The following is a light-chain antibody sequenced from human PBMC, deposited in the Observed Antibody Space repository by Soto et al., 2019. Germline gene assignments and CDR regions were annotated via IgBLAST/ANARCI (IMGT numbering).Light chain of an antibody. Sequence: QSALTQPASVSGSPGQSITISCTGTSSDIGNYNYVSWYQQHPGKAPKLIIYEVNNRPSGVSNRSSGSKSDNTASLTISGLQAEDEADYYCSSYTTVNTLVSFGTGTKVTVL. CDR2: EVN. CDR3: SSYTTVNTLVS. J-gene: IGLJ1*01. V-gene: IGLV2-14*01. CDR1: SSDIGNYNY.